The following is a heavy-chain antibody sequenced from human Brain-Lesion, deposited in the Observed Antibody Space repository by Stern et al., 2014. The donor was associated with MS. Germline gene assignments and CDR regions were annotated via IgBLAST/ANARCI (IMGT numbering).Heavy chain of an antibody. CDR2: INPNTGGT. CDR3: ARDQRGITIFGVVTDYYYLGMDV. Sequence: QVQLVQSGAEVKKPGASVKVSCKTSGYIFTGYYIHWVRQAPGQGLEWMAWINPNTGGTKYAQKFQGRVTMSRDTSISTAYVELSSLTSDDTAVYYCARDQRGITIFGVVTDYYYLGMDVWGKGPRSPSPQ. CDR1: GYIFTGYY. V-gene: IGHV1-2*02. D-gene: IGHD3-3*01. J-gene: IGHJ6*01.